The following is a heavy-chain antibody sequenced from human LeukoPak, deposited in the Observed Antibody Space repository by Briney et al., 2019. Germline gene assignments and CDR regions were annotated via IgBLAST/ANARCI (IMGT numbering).Heavy chain of an antibody. D-gene: IGHD3-10*01. Sequence: NPSETLSLTCTVSGGSISSTSYYWSWVRQPAGKGLEWIGPIYTTGSTNYNPSLKSRVTITLDTSKNQFSLKLTSVTAADTAVYYCARGAYFYGSGKNGFDAKGQGILITVSS. CDR3: ARGAYFYGSGKNGFDA. CDR2: IYTTGST. V-gene: IGHV4-61*02. J-gene: IGHJ5*02. CDR1: GGSISSTSYY.